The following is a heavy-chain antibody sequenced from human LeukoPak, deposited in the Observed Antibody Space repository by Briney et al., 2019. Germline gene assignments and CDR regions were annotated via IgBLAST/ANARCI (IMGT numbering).Heavy chain of an antibody. J-gene: IGHJ6*02. CDR1: GFTFSDSY. V-gene: IGHV3-11*01. CDR2: ISGGSSDM. CDR3: ARDYDQVTPRGMDV. D-gene: IGHD2-21*02. Sequence: GGSLRLSCAASGFTFSDSYMSWIRQAPGQGLEWLGYISGGSSDMYHIDSVRGRFSISRDNADNSLYLQMNNLRAEDTAIYYCARDYDQVTPRGMDVWGQGTTVTVSS.